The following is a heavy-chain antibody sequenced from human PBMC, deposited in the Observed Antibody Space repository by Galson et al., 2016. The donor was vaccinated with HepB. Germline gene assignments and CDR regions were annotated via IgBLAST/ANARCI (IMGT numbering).Heavy chain of an antibody. D-gene: IGHD5-24*01. CDR1: GFSISTYS. CDR2: ISSSSRTK. V-gene: IGHV3-48*02. J-gene: IGHJ4*02. Sequence: SLRLSCAASGFSISTYSMNWVRQAPGKGLEWVSYISSSSRTKYYAYSVKGRFTISRDNAKNPLSLQMNSLRDEDTAVYYCARDVFEENYNFDCWGQGTLVTVSS. CDR3: ARDVFEENYNFDC.